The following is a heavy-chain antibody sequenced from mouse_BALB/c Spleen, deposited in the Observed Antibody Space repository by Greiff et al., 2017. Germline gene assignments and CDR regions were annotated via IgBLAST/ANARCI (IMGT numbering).Heavy chain of an antibody. Sequence: EVQLQESGPGLVKPSQSLSLTCPVTGYSITSDYAWTWIRQFPGNKLEWMGYISYSGSTSYNPSLKSRISITRDTSKNQFFLQLNSVTTEDTATYYCARSITTATAMDYWGQGTSVTVSS. CDR3: ARSITTATAMDY. CDR1: GYSITSDYA. V-gene: IGHV3-2*02. CDR2: ISYSGST. D-gene: IGHD1-2*01. J-gene: IGHJ4*01.